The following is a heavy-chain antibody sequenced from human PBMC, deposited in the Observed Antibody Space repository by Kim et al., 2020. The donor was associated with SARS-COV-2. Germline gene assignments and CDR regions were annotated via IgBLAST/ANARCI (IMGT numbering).Heavy chain of an antibody. CDR3: ARAPPFDP. J-gene: IGHJ5*02. Sequence: GTANYAQKFQGRVTITADESTSTDYMELSSLRSEDTAVYYCARAPPFDPWGQGTLVTVSS. CDR2: GTA. V-gene: IGHV1-69*01.